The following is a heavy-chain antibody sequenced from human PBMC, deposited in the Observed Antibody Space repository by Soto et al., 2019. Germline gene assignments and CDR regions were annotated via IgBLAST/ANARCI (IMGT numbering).Heavy chain of an antibody. CDR3: ARDQPFYDILTELDF. CDR2: VSTYNGDT. D-gene: IGHD3-9*01. V-gene: IGHV1-18*01. CDR1: GYTFTSYG. J-gene: IGHJ4*02. Sequence: GASVKVSCKASGYTFTSYGISWVRQAPGQGLAWMGWVSTYNGDTHYTQNFQGRVIMTTDTSTNTAYIELKSLRSVDTAIYFCARDQPFYDILTELDFSGQGTLVTVSS.